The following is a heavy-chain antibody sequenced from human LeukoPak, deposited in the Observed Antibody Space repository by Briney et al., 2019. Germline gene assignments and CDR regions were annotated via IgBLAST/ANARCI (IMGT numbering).Heavy chain of an antibody. V-gene: IGHV4-59*01. J-gene: IGHJ6*03. CDR1: GGSISSYY. D-gene: IGHD2-8*01. Sequence: KPSETLSLTCTVSGGSISSYYWSWIRQPPGKGLEWIGYIYYSGSTNYNPSLKSRVTISVDTSKNQFSLKLSSVTAADTAVYYCARLYPHNDYYYYMDVWGKGTTVTVSS. CDR3: ARLYPHNDYYYYMDV. CDR2: IYYSGST.